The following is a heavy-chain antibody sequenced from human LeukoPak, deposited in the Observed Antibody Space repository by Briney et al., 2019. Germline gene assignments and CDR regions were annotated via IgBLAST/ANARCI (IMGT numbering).Heavy chain of an antibody. CDR2: IYTSGST. CDR1: GGSISSGSYY. D-gene: IGHD3-22*01. V-gene: IGHV4-61*02. J-gene: IGHJ3*02. Sequence: PSQTLSLTCTVSGGSISSGSYYWSWIRQPAGKGLEWIGRIYTSGSTNYNPSLKSRVTISVDTSKNQSSLKLSSVTAADTAVYYCARDRNYYDSSGHYTDAFDIWGQGTMVTVSS. CDR3: ARDRNYYDSSGHYTDAFDI.